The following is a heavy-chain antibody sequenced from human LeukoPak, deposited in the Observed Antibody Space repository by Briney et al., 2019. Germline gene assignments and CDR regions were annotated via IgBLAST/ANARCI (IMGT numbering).Heavy chain of an antibody. V-gene: IGHV4-4*08. D-gene: IGHD5-18*01. J-gene: IGHJ4*02. Sequence: SETLSLTCTVSGGSISNDYWSWVRQPPGKGLEWIGVSTYYNPSLKNRVTISRDTSKNQFSLKLSSVTAADTAIYYCARAGYSYGIISYFDSWGQGTLVTVSS. CDR1: GGSISNDY. CDR3: ARAGYSYGIISYFDS. CDR2: VST.